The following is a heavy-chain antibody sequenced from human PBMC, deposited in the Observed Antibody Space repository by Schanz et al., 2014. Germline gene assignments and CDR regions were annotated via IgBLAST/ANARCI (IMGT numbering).Heavy chain of an antibody. V-gene: IGHV3-30*19. Sequence: QEQLVESGGGLVKPGGSLRLSCVASGFTFSSYGMHWVRQAPGKGLEWVALISNDGSIKYYADSVEGRFTISRDNSRNTLYLQMNSLRTEDTAVYYCASPSGYSDYGTYFDFWGQGTLVTVSS. J-gene: IGHJ4*02. CDR3: ASPSGYSDYGTYFDF. CDR1: GFTFSSYG. D-gene: IGHD5-12*01. CDR2: ISNDGSIK.